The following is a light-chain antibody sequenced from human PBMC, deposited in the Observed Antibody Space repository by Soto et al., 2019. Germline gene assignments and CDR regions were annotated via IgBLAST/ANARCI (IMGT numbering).Light chain of an antibody. J-gene: IGLJ1*01. CDR3: SSFTTSSTDV. Sequence: QSALTQPPSVPGSPGQSVAISCSGTSSDVGSYNRVSWYQQPPGTAPKLMIYDVSNRPSGVPDRFSGSKSGNTASLTISGLQAEDEADYYCSSFTTSSTDVFGTGTKLTVL. CDR2: DVS. CDR1: SSDVGSYNR. V-gene: IGLV2-18*02.